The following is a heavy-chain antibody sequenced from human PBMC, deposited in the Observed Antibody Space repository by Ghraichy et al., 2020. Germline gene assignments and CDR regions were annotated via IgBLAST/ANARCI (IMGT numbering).Heavy chain of an antibody. V-gene: IGHV4-34*01. D-gene: IGHD1-26*01. J-gene: IGHJ3*02. CDR3: ARELRPESPIDAFHI. Sequence: SETLSLTCAVYGGPFSGYYWSWIRQPPGKGLEWIGEINYSGSTNYNPSLKSRVTISVDTSKNQFSLKLSSVTAADTAIYFCARELRPESPIDAFHIWGQGTMVTVSS. CDR2: INYSGST. CDR1: GGPFSGYY.